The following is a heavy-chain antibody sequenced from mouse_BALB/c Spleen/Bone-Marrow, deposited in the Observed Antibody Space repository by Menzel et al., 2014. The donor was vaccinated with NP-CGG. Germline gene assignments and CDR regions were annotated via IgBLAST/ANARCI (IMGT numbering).Heavy chain of an antibody. Sequence: QVHLQQPGAELVRPGVSVKISCKGSGYTFTDYAMHWVKQSHAKSLEWIGVISTYYGDASYNQKFKGKATMTVDKSSSTAYMGLARLTSEDSAIYYCARDAMDYWGQGTSVTVSS. V-gene: IGHV1S137*01. J-gene: IGHJ4*01. CDR1: GYTFTDYA. CDR2: ISTYYGDA. CDR3: ARDAMDY.